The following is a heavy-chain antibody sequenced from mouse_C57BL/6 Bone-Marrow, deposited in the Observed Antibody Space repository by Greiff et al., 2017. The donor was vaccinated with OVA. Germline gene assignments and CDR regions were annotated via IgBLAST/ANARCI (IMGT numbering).Heavy chain of an antibody. CDR3: TRWGYGSSPCY. CDR1: GYSFTDYE. Sequence: VQLQQSGAELVRPGASVTLSCKASGYSFTDYEMHWVKQTPVHGLEWIGAIDPETGGTAYNQKFKGKAILTADKSSSTAYMELRSLTSEDSAVYYCTRWGYGSSPCYWGQGTTLTVSS. CDR2: IDPETGGT. V-gene: IGHV1-15*01. J-gene: IGHJ2*01. D-gene: IGHD1-1*01.